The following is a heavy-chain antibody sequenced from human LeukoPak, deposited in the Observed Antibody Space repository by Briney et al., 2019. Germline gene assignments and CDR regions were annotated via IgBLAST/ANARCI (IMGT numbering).Heavy chain of an antibody. V-gene: IGHV1-69*13. CDR3: ARREDNWNDHFDY. D-gene: IGHD1-20*01. CDR2: IIPIFGTA. CDR1: GGTFSSYA. J-gene: IGHJ4*02. Sequence: SVKVSCKASGGTFSSYAISWVRQAPGQGLEWMGGIIPIFGTANYAQKFQGRVTITADESTSTAYMELSSLRSEDTAVYYCARREDNWNDHFDYWGQGTLVTVSS.